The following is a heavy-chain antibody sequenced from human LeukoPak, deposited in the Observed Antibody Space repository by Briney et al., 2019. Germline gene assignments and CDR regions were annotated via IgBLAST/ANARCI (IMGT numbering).Heavy chain of an antibody. CDR3: ASPRGDDSGGYYTWYFHH. CDR2: SGST. J-gene: IGHJ1*01. D-gene: IGHD3-22*01. V-gene: IGHV4-39*07. Sequence: KTSETLSLTCTVSGGSISSGSYYWSWIRQPPGKGLEWIGSGSTYYNPSLKSRVTISVDTSKNQFSLKLSSVTAADTAVYFCASPRGDDSGGYYTWYFHHWGQGILVTVSS. CDR1: GGSISSGSYY.